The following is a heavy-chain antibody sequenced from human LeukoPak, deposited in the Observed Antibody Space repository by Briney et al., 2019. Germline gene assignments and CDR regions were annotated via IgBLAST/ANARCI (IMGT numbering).Heavy chain of an antibody. CDR1: GVTFSSFA. V-gene: IGHV3-73*01. CDR3: TRRSSGSAYYYYGMDV. J-gene: IGHJ6*02. D-gene: IGHD3-10*01. CDR2: IRSKANSYAT. Sequence: GRSLRLSCAASGVTFSSFAMHWVRQASGKGLEWVGRIRSKANSYATAYAASVKGRFTISRDDSKNTAYLQMNSLKTEDTAVYYCTRRSSGSAYYYYGMDVWGQGTTVTVSS.